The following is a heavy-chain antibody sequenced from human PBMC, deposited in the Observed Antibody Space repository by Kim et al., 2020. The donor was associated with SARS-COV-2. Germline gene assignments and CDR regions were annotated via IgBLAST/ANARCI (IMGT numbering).Heavy chain of an antibody. CDR3: VNGFSSSGAGD. D-gene: IGHD1-26*01. CDR1: GFGFSEYS. Sequence: GGSLRLSCAASGFGFSEYSMSWVRQAPGKGLEWISYISPSSGNIYYAESVKGRFTISRDDAKNTLYLQMKSLRAEDTAVYYCVNGFSSSGAGDWGQGTLVTVYS. V-gene: IGHV3-21*01. CDR2: ISPSSGNI. J-gene: IGHJ4*02.